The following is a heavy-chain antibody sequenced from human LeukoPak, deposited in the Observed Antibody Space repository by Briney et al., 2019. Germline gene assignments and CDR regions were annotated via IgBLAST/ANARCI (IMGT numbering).Heavy chain of an antibody. CDR3: ARGSEVTGGRYNWFDP. V-gene: IGHV4-31*03. J-gene: IGHJ5*02. D-gene: IGHD4-23*01. Sequence: SQTLSLTCTVSGGSISSGGYYWSWIRQHPGKGLEWIGYIYYSGSTYYNPSLKSRVTISVDTSKNQFSLKLSSVTAADTAVYYCARGSEVTGGRYNWFDPWGQGTLVTVSS. CDR2: IYYSGST. CDR1: GGSISSGGYY.